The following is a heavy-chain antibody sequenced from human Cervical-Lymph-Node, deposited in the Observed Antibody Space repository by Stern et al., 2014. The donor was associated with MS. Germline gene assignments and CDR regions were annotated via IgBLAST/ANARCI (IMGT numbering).Heavy chain of an antibody. D-gene: IGHD2-21*02. V-gene: IGHV1-24*01. Sequence: QVQLVQSGAEVKKPGASVKVSCKVSGYTLTEMSMHWVRQAPGKGLEWMGGYDPQHGEPGEEQKIQGRVTMAEDRSTDTAYMELTSLRSDDTAVYCCATHRGRVTYYYGLDVWGQGTTVTVSS. CDR1: GYTLTEMS. J-gene: IGHJ6*02. CDR2: YDPQHGEP. CDR3: ATHRGRVTYYYGLDV.